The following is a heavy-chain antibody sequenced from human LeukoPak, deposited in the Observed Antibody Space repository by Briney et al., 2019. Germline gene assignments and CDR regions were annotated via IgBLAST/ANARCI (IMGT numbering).Heavy chain of an antibody. CDR2: INTNTGNP. CDR3: ARVLSVVTARPFDY. V-gene: IGHV7-4-1*02. Sequence: ASVKVSCKASGYTFTGYYMHWVRQAPGQGLEWMGWINTNTGNPTYAQGFTGRFVFSLDTSVSTAYLQISSLKAEDTAVYYCARVLSVVTARPFDYWGQGTLVTVSS. CDR1: GYTFTGYY. D-gene: IGHD2-21*02. J-gene: IGHJ4*02.